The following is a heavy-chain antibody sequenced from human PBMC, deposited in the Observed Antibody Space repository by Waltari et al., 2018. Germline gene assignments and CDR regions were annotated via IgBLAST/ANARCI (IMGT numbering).Heavy chain of an antibody. CDR1: GYTFTGYY. Sequence: QVQLVQSGAEVKKPGASVKVSCKASGYTFTGYYMHWVRQAPGQGLEWMGWINPNIGGTRYAQKFQGRVTMTRDASINTAYMELSRLRSDDMTLYYRAGGRVPDYFDYWGQGTLVTVSS. CDR2: INPNIGGT. J-gene: IGHJ4*02. D-gene: IGHD3-16*01. V-gene: IGHV1-2*02. CDR3: AGGRVPDYFDY.